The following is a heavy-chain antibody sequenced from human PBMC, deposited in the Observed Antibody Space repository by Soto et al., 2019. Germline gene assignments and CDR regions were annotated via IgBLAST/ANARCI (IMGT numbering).Heavy chain of an antibody. CDR1: GGSISSYY. Sequence: PSETLSLTCTVSGGSISSYYVSWIRQSAGKGLEWIGRIDTSGTTNYNPSLKSRVPMSVDASKNHFSLNLSSVTAADTAVYYCARGPRGYVYYHGMDVWGQGTTVTVSS. D-gene: IGHD3-10*01. J-gene: IGHJ6*02. V-gene: IGHV4-4*07. CDR3: ARGPRGYVYYHGMDV. CDR2: IDTSGTT.